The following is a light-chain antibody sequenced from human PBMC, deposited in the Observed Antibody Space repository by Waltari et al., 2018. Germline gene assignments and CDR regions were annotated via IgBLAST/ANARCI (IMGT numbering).Light chain of an antibody. J-gene: IGKJ1*01. Sequence: ETVVTQSPATRSVSPGERATLSCRTSQTIGRSLAWYQQKPGQAPRLVIYGASIRATGIPARFSGSGSETEFALTISGLQSEDFAVYYCQQYNNWPPGTFGQGTKVEI. CDR1: QTIGRS. V-gene: IGKV3-15*01. CDR2: GAS. CDR3: QQYNNWPPGT.